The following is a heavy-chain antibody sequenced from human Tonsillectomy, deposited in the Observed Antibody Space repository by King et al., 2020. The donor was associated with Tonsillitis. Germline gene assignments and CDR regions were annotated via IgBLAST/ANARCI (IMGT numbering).Heavy chain of an antibody. D-gene: IGHD6-19*01. J-gene: IGHJ3*02. V-gene: IGHV1-2*02. Sequence: VQLVESGAEVKKPGASVKVSCKASGYTFTGYYIHWVRQAPGQGLEWMGWINPNSGGTNYAQTFQGRVTMTRDTSISTAYMELSRLISDDTAVYYCARARMAVAGTDAFDIWGQGTKVTVSS. CDR3: ARARMAVAGTDAFDI. CDR1: GYTFTGYY. CDR2: INPNSGGT.